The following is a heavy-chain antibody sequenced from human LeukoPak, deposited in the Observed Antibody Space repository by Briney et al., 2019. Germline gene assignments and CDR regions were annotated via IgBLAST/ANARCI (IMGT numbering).Heavy chain of an antibody. D-gene: IGHD6-19*01. CDR3: ARRLPVAGTDDAFDI. Sequence: KSSETLSLTCTVSSGSISSYYWSWIRQPAGKGLEWIGRIYTSGSTNYNPSLKSRVTMSVDTSKNQFSLKLSSVTAADTAVYYCARRLPVAGTDDAFDIWGQGTMVTVSS. J-gene: IGHJ3*02. CDR1: SGSISSYY. V-gene: IGHV4-4*07. CDR2: IYTSGST.